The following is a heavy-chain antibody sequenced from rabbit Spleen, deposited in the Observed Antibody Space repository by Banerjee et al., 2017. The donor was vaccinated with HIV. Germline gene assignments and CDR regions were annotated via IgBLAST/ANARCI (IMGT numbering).Heavy chain of an antibody. CDR3: ARDLPGIIGWNFNL. CDR2: IYAGGSDNT. V-gene: IGHV1S45*01. J-gene: IGHJ4*01. Sequence: QEQLEESGGDLVKPEGSLTLTCTASGFSFSSSYWICWVRQAPGKGLEWIACIYAGGSDNTYYASWAKGRFTISKTSSTTVTLQMTSLTAADTAAYFCARDLPGIIGWNFNLWGQGTLVTVS. CDR1: GFSFSSSYW. D-gene: IGHD1-1*01.